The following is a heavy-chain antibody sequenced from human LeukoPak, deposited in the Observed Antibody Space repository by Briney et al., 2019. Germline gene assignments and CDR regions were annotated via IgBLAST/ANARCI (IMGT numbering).Heavy chain of an antibody. V-gene: IGHV1-8*01. CDR3: ARDELWNGYYSVNYNYYGMDV. Sequence: ASVKVSCKASGYTFTSYDINWVRQATGQGLEWMGWMNPNSGNTGYAQKFQGRVTMTRNTSISTAYMELSRLTSDDTAVYYCARDELWNGYYSVNYNYYGMDVWGQGTTVTVSS. J-gene: IGHJ6*02. CDR2: MNPNSGNT. CDR1: GYTFTSYD. D-gene: IGHD3-3*01.